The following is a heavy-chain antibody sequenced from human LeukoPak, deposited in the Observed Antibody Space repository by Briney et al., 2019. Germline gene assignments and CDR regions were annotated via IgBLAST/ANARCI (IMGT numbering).Heavy chain of an antibody. CDR2: IIPIFGTA. D-gene: IGHD3-10*01. Sequence: ASVKVSCKASGGTFSSYAISWVRQAPGQGLEWMGGIIPIFGTANCAQKFQGRVTITADKSTSTAYMELSSLRSEDTAVYYCARYFFSGSGSYYSPSVYYYGMDVWGKGTTVTVSS. CDR3: ARYFFSGSGSYYSPSVYYYGMDV. V-gene: IGHV1-69*06. J-gene: IGHJ6*04. CDR1: GGTFSSYA.